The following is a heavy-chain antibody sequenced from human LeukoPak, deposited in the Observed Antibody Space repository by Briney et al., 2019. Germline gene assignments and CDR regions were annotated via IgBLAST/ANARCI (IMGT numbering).Heavy chain of an antibody. CDR3: GRAFPPLRTAAAGDY. V-gene: IGHV3-21*01. CDR2: INYRTSHI. Sequence: PGGSLRLSCTASGFTFSDCDMNWFRQAPGKGLEWVSSINYRTSHIYYADSVKGRFTISRDNAKNSLYLQMHRLSVEDTDVYFCGRAFPPLRTAAAGDYWGQGTLVTVSS. D-gene: IGHD6-13*01. J-gene: IGHJ4*02. CDR1: GFTFSDCD.